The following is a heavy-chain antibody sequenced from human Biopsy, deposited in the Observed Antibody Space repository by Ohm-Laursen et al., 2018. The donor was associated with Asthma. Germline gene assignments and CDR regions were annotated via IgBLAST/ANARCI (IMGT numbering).Heavy chain of an antibody. V-gene: IGHV1-18*01. D-gene: IGHD3-10*01. J-gene: IGHJ6*02. CDR3: ARAVDYSHYYGIDV. CDR2: ISVYNGNT. Sequence: GASVKVSCKTSGYTFNSAGITWARQAPGQGLERMGWISVYNGNTKVAQKLQDRVTMITDTSTNTAYMELRSLRSDDTAVYFCARAVDYSHYYGIDVWGQGTTVTVS. CDR1: GYTFNSAG.